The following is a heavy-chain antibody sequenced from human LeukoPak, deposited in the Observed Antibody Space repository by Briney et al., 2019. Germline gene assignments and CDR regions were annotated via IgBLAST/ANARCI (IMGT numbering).Heavy chain of an antibody. D-gene: IGHD3-22*01. CDR2: ISFDGSNE. V-gene: IGHV3-30*18. CDR3: AKLYYDSSAPTRD. CDR1: GFIFSCCG. Sequence: RPGGSLRLSCAASGFIFSCCGMHWVRQAPGKGLEWVALISFDGSNEYYADSVKGRFTISRDNSKNTLYLQMNSLRAEDTAVYYCAKLYYDSSAPTRDWGQGTLVTVSS. J-gene: IGHJ4*02.